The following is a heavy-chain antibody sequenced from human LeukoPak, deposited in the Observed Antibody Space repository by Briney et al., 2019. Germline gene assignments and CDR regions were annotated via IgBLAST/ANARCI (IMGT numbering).Heavy chain of an antibody. CDR1: GFTFSSYA. J-gene: IGHJ4*02. Sequence: GGSLRLSCAASGFTFSSYAMSWVRQAPGKGLEWVSGISAGGAGTYYADSVKGRLTISRDNSKNTLYLQMNSLRAEDTAVYYCANWRGDFRYFDYWGQGTLVTVSS. CDR3: ANWRGDFRYFDY. CDR2: ISAGGAGT. D-gene: IGHD2-21*02. V-gene: IGHV3-23*01.